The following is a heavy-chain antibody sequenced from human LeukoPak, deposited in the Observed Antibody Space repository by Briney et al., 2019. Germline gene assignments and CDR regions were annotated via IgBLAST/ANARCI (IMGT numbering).Heavy chain of an antibody. CDR2: IRYDGSNK. Sequence: PGGSLRLSCAASGFTFSSYGMHWVRQAPGKGLEWVAFIRYDGSNKYYADSVKGRFTISRDNSKNTLYLQMNSLRAEDTAVYYCASLYRAPCRVVSPPYYFDYWGQGTLVTVSS. D-gene: IGHD2-21*01. CDR3: ASLYRAPCRVVSPPYYFDY. J-gene: IGHJ4*02. CDR1: GFTFSSYG. V-gene: IGHV3-30*02.